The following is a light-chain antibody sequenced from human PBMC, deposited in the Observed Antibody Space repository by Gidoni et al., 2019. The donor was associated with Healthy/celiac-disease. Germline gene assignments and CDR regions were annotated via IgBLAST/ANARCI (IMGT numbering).Light chain of an antibody. V-gene: IGLV1-40*01. CDR3: QSYDSSLSGSV. Sequence: QSVLTQPPSVSGAPGQRVTISCTGSSSNIGAGYDVHWYQPLPGTAPKLLLYGNINRPSGVPDRFSGSKSGTSASLAITGLQAEDEADYYCQSYDSSLSGSVFGGGTKLTVL. CDR1: SSNIGAGYD. J-gene: IGLJ3*02. CDR2: GNI.